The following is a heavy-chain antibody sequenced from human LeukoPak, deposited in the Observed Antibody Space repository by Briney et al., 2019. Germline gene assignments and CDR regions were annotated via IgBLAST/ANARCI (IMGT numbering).Heavy chain of an antibody. D-gene: IGHD3-22*01. CDR2: IWHDGGKR. J-gene: IGHJ5*02. CDR1: GFTFSYYG. CDR3: ARDADTSEFFSWLDL. V-gene: IGHV3-33*01. Sequence: GRSLRLSCAASGFTFSYYGMQWVRQAPGKGLEWVALIWHDGGKRYYADSVKGRFTISRDNSKNTLYRQMTTLRAEDTAVYYCARDADTSEFFSWLDLWGQGTLATVSS.